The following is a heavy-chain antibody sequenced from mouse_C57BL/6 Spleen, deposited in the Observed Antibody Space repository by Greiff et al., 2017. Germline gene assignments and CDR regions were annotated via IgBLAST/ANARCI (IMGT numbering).Heavy chain of an antibody. Sequence: EVMLVESGGGLVQPGGSLKLSCAASGFTFSDYYMYWVRQTPEKRLEWVAYISNGGGSTYYPDTVKGRFTISRDNAKNTLYLQMSRLKSEDTAMYYCASLGDGDYFDYWGQGTTLTVSS. J-gene: IGHJ2*01. CDR2: ISNGGGST. CDR1: GFTFSDYY. CDR3: ASLGDGDYFDY. D-gene: IGHD4-1*01. V-gene: IGHV5-12*01.